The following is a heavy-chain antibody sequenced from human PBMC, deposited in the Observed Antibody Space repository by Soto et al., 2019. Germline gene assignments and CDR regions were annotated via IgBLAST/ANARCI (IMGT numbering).Heavy chain of an antibody. V-gene: IGHV4-30-2*01. J-gene: IGHJ4*02. D-gene: IGHD3-10*02. CDR2: ISHSGST. CDR1: GGSTSSGCYS. Sequence: QLQLQESGSGLVKPSQTLSLTCAVSGGSTSSGCYSWSWLRQPPGKGLEWIGYISHSGSTYYNPSLTSRVTISADTSKNQFSLRLSSVTAADTAVYYCARGGLFPHYWGQGTLVTVSS. CDR3: ARGGLFPHY.